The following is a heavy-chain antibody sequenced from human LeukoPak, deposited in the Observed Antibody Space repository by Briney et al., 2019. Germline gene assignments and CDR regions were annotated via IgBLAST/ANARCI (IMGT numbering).Heavy chain of an antibody. V-gene: IGHV3-23*01. CDR3: AKAPSPGYCSSTSCYYDY. CDR2: ISDNGGST. CDR1: GFTFSSYA. J-gene: IGHJ4*02. Sequence: GGSLRLSCAASGFTFSSYAMSWVRQAPGKWLEWVTAISDNGGSTYYADSVKGRFTISRDNSKNTLYLQMNSLRGDETAVYHCAKAPSPGYCSSTSCYYDYWGQGTLVTVSS. D-gene: IGHD2-2*01.